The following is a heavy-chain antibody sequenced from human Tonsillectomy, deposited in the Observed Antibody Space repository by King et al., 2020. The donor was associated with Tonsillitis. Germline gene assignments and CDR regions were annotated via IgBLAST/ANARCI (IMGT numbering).Heavy chain of an antibody. D-gene: IGHD3-10*01. CDR3: ARACSILWFGAGYYGMDV. J-gene: IGHJ6*02. CDR1: GYTFTSYG. Sequence: QLVQSGAEVKKPGASVKVSCKASGYTFTSYGISWVRQAPGQGLEWMGWISAYNGNTNYAQKLQGRVTMTTDTSTSTAYMELRSLRSDDTAVYYWARACSILWFGAGYYGMDVWGQGTTVTVSS. V-gene: IGHV1-18*01. CDR2: ISAYNGNT.